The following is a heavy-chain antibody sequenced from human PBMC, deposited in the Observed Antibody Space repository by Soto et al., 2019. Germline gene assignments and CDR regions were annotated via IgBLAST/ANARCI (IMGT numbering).Heavy chain of an antibody. CDR1: GGSISSGDYY. CDR2: IYYSGST. V-gene: IGHV4-30-4*01. D-gene: IGHD3-10*01. CDR3: ARDTVVRGYYGMDV. J-gene: IGHJ6*02. Sequence: QVQLQESGPGLVKPSQTLSLTCTVSGGSISSGDYYWSWIRQPPGKGLEWIGYIYYSGSTYYNPPINSRVTISVDTSTNQFSLKLSSVAAADTAVYYCARDTVVRGYYGMDVWGQGTTVTVSS.